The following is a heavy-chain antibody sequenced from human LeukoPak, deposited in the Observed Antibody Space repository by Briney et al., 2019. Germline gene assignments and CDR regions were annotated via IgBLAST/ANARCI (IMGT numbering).Heavy chain of an antibody. D-gene: IGHD3-10*01. CDR1: GGTFSSYA. J-gene: IGHJ4*02. CDR3: ARDRGSGSYYKNY. Sequence: SVKVSCKASGGTFSSYAISWVRQAPGQGLEWMGRIIPILGIANYAQKFQGRVTITADKSTSTAYMELSSLRSEDTAVSYCARDRGSGSYYKNYWGQGTLVTVSS. CDR2: IIPILGIA. V-gene: IGHV1-69*04.